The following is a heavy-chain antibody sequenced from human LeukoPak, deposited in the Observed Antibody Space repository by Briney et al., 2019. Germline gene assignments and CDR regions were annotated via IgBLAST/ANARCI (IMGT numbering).Heavy chain of an antibody. CDR3: ARDPNGDYIGAFDM. J-gene: IGHJ3*02. Sequence: GGSLRLSCTASGFTFSAYAMVWVRQAPGKGPEWVSAIRGGGTSEFYADSVKGRFRISRDNSKDTLFLQMNSLRAEDTAVYYCARDPNGDYIGAFDMWGPGTMVTVSS. CDR1: GFTFSAYA. CDR2: IRGGGTSE. D-gene: IGHD4-17*01. V-gene: IGHV3-23*01.